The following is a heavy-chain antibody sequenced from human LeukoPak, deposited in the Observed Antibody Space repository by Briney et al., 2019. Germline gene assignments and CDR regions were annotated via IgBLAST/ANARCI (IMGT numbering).Heavy chain of an antibody. Sequence: GGSLRLSCAASGFTFDDYAMHWVRQAPGKGLEWVSSISWNSGSIGYADSVKGRFTISRDNAKNSLYLQMNSLRAEDTALYYCARDARGSSGYFDYWGQGTLVTVSS. D-gene: IGHD3-22*01. CDR2: ISWNSGSI. CDR1: GFTFDDYA. J-gene: IGHJ4*02. CDR3: ARDARGSSGYFDY. V-gene: IGHV3-9*01.